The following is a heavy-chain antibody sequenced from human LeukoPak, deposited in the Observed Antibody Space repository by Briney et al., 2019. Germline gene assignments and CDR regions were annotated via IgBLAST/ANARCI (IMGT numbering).Heavy chain of an antibody. D-gene: IGHD6-19*01. J-gene: IGHJ4*02. V-gene: IGHV3-21*01. Sequence: PGGSPRLSCAASGFTFSSYSMNWVRQAPGKGLEWVSSISSSSSYIYYADSVKGRFTISRDNAKNSLYLQMNSLRAEDTAVYYCARDQSSGWYGVDYWGQGTLVTVSS. CDR2: ISSSSSYI. CDR3: ARDQSSGWYGVDY. CDR1: GFTFSSYS.